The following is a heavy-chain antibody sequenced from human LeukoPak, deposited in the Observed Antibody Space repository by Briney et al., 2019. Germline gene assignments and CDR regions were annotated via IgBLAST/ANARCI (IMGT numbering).Heavy chain of an antibody. CDR2: INWNGGST. CDR3: AREYSSGWYTYYMDV. D-gene: IGHD6-19*01. J-gene: IGHJ6*03. V-gene: IGHV3-20*04. CDR1: GFTFDDYG. Sequence: GGSLRLSCAASGFTFDDYGMSWVRQAPGKGLEWVSGINWNGGSTGYADSVKGRFTISRDNAKNSLYLQMNSLRAEDTALYYCAREYSSGWYTYYMDVWGKGTTVTVSS.